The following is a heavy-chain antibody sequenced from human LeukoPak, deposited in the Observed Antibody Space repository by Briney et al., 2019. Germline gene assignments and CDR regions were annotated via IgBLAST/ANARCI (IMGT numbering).Heavy chain of an antibody. Sequence: SGGSLRLSCAASGFTFSSYSMNWVRQAPGKGLEWVSSISSSSSYIYYADSVKGRFTISRDNAKNSLYLQMNSLRAEDTALYYCAKDYQWELPRYYFDYWGQGTLVTVSS. CDR1: GFTFSSYS. V-gene: IGHV3-21*01. D-gene: IGHD1-26*01. CDR3: AKDYQWELPRYYFDY. CDR2: ISSSSSYI. J-gene: IGHJ4*02.